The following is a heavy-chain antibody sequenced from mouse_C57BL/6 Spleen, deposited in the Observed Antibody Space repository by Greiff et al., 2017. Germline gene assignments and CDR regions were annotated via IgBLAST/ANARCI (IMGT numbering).Heavy chain of an antibody. CDR3: ARSPQYYFDY. Sequence: VKLQESGAELVKPGASVKISCKASGYAFSSYWMNWVKQRPGKGLEWIGQIYPGDGDTNYNGKFKGKATLTADKSSSTAYMQLSSLTSEDSAVYFCARSPQYYFDYWGQGTTLTVSS. V-gene: IGHV1-80*01. CDR2: IYPGDGDT. CDR1: GYAFSSYW. J-gene: IGHJ2*01.